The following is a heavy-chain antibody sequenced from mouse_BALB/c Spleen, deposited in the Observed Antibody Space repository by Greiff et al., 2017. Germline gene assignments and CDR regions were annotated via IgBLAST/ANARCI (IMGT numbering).Heavy chain of an antibody. Sequence: VQLQQSAAELARPGASVKMSCKASGYTFTSYTMHWVKQRPGQGLEWIGYINPSSGYTEYNQKFKDKTTLTADKSSSTAYMQLSSLTSEDSAVYYCARGDGNRGFAYWGQGTLVTVSA. CDR3: ARGDGNRGFAY. CDR2: INPSSGYT. D-gene: IGHD2-1*01. J-gene: IGHJ3*01. CDR1: GYTFTSYT. V-gene: IGHV1-4*02.